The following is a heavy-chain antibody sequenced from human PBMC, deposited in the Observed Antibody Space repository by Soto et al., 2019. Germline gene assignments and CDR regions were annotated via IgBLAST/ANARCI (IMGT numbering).Heavy chain of an antibody. J-gene: IGHJ5*02. V-gene: IGHV3-23*01. CDR1: GFTFSSYA. CDR3: ARGIAVARTKRNWFDP. CDR2: ISGSGGST. Sequence: GGSLRLSCAASGFTFSSYAVSWVRQAPGKGLEWVSAISGSGGSTYYADSVKGRFTISRDNSKNTLYLQMNSLRAEDTAVYYCARGIAVARTKRNWFDPWGQGTLVTVSS. D-gene: IGHD6-19*01.